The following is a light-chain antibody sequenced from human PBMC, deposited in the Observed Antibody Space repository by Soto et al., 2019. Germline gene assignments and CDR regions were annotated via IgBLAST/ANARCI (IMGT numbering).Light chain of an antibody. V-gene: IGLV2-8*01. CDR3: SSYAGSNSYV. J-gene: IGLJ1*01. Sequence: QSVLTQPPSASGSPGQSVTISCTGTSSDVGGYNYVSWYQQHPGKAPTLMIYEVSKRPSGVPDRFSGSKSGNTASLTVSGLQAEDEADYNCSSYAGSNSYVFGTGTKLTVL. CDR1: SSDVGGYNY. CDR2: EVS.